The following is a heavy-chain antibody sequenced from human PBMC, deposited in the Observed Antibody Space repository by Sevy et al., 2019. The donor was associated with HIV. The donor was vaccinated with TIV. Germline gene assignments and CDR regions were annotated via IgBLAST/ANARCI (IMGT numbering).Heavy chain of an antibody. V-gene: IGHV3-48*03. CDR1: GFTFSSYE. J-gene: IGHJ6*02. D-gene: IGHD3-10*01. Sequence: GGSLRLSCAASGFTFSSYEMNWVRQAPGKGLEWVSYISSSGSTIYYADSVKGRFTISRDNAKNSLYLQMNSLRAEDTAVYYCAREGAMVRGPRGGNYGMDVRGQGTTVTVSS. CDR3: AREGAMVRGPRGGNYGMDV. CDR2: ISSSGSTI.